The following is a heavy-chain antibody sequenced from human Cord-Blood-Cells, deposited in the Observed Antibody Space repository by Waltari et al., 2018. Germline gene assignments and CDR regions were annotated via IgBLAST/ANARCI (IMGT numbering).Heavy chain of an antibody. J-gene: IGHJ2*01. V-gene: IGHV1-69*08. D-gene: IGHD2-21*01. CDR2: IIPILGIA. CDR1: GGTFSSYT. Sequence: QVQLVQSGAEVKKPGSSVKVSCKASGGTFSSYTISWVRQAPGQGLEWMGRIIPILGIANYAQKFQGRVTITADKYTSTAYMELSSLRSEDTAVYYCARDRCGGDCSSPDWYFDLWGRGTLVTVSS. CDR3: ARDRCGGDCSSPDWYFDL.